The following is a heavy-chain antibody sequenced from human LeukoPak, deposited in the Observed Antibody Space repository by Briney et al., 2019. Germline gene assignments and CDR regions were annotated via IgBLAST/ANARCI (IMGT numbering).Heavy chain of an antibody. Sequence: SETLSLTCTVSGGSISSYYWSWIRQPPGKGLEWIGYIYHSGSTNYNPSLKSRVTISVDTSKSQFSLKLSSVTAADTAIYYCARGGYYGSGNDFRFDPWGQGTLVTVSS. CDR3: ARGGYYGSGNDFRFDP. CDR1: GGSISSYY. CDR2: IYHSGST. V-gene: IGHV4-59*01. D-gene: IGHD3-10*01. J-gene: IGHJ5*02.